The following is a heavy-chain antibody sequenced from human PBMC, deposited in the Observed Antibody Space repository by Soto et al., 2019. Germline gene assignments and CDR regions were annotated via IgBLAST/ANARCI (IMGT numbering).Heavy chain of an antibody. CDR3: APRPDYYDSGSAGY. Sequence: GGSLRLSCAASGFTFSSYAMSWVRQAPGKGLEWVSAISGSGGSTYYADSVKGRFTISRDNSKNTLYLQMNSLRAEDTAVYYCAPRPDYYDSGSAGYWGQGTLVTVSS. V-gene: IGHV3-23*01. CDR2: ISGSGGST. J-gene: IGHJ4*02. CDR1: GFTFSSYA. D-gene: IGHD3-22*01.